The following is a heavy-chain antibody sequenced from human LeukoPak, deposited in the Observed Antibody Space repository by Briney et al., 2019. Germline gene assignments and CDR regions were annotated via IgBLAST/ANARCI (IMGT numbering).Heavy chain of an antibody. D-gene: IGHD1-26*01. J-gene: IGHJ4*02. Sequence: GGSLRLSCVASGLTITNNWMYWVRQAPGWGLVWVSRIKSDESSAAYADSVKGRFTISRDNAKNTLYLQMNSLRVEDTAVYYCATVFKGSSLEDYWGQGTLVTVSS. V-gene: IGHV3-74*03. CDR3: ATVFKGSSLEDY. CDR1: GLTITNNW. CDR2: IKSDESSA.